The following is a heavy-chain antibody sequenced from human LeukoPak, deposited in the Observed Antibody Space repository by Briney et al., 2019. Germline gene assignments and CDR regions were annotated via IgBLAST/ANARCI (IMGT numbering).Heavy chain of an antibody. CDR2: ISSSRSTI. CDR3: AREGYYYDSSNYYKQHDC. Sequence: GGSLRLSCAASGFTFSTFAMIWVRQPPGKGLEWVSYISSSRSTIYYADSVKGRFTISRDNAKNSLYLQMNTLRAEDTAVYYCAREGYYYDSSNYYKQHDCWGQGTLVTVSS. J-gene: IGHJ4*02. V-gene: IGHV3-48*01. CDR1: GFTFSTFA. D-gene: IGHD3-22*01.